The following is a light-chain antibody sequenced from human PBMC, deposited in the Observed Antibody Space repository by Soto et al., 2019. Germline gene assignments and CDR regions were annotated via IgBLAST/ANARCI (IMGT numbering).Light chain of an antibody. CDR1: QGVGRN. Sequence: EIVVTQSPCILSVSPGDRATLSCRASQGVGRNLAWYQQKPGQAPTLLIYAASTRATGLPARFTGSGSGTDFPLTISSLQSEDFAVYYCQEYSKWPLFTFGPGTRVYIK. CDR2: AAS. J-gene: IGKJ3*01. CDR3: QEYSKWPLFT. V-gene: IGKV3-15*01.